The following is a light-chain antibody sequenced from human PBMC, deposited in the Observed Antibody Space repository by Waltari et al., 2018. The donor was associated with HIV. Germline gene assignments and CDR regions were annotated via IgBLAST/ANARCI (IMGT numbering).Light chain of an antibody. Sequence: QSALTRPASVSGSPGQSLTISCTDVGSYNLVSWYQQHPGKAPKLLIYDVSERPSGISNRFSGSKSGNTASLTISGLQADDEADYYCCSYAGGNTYVFDTGTKVTVL. CDR3: CSYAGGNTYV. V-gene: IGLV2-23*02. CDR2: DVS. J-gene: IGLJ1*01. CDR1: VGSYNL.